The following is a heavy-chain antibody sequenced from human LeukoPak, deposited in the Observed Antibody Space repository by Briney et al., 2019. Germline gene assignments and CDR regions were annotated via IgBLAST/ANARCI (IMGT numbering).Heavy chain of an antibody. CDR2: IRGNGANT. CDR1: KFTFSTSA. J-gene: IGHJ4*02. D-gene: IGHD3-9*01. Sequence: GGSLGLSCAASKFTFSTSAVIGVRGAPGKGREGVSAIRGNGANTYYVDSVKGRFTISRDNSKNTLYLEMSSLRSDDTAVYYCAKESQSYYDIMTGYPNYYFDYWGQGTLVTVSS. CDR3: AKESQSYYDIMTGYPNYYFDY. V-gene: IGHV3-23*01.